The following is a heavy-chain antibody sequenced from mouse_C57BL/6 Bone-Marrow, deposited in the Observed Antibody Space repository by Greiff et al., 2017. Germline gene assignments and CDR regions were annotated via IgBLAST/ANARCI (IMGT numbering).Heavy chain of an antibody. V-gene: IGHV1-62-2*01. CDR3: TKHERYYYYEAYFDY. D-gene: IGHD2-4*01. Sequence: QVQLQQSGAELVKPGASVKLSCKASGYIFTEYTIHWVKQRSGQGLEWIGWFYPGSGSIKYNERFKDKATLTADKSSNTVYMELSRLTSEDSAVYFCTKHERYYYYEAYFDYWGQGTTLTVSS. CDR2: FYPGSGSI. CDR1: GYIFTEYT. J-gene: IGHJ2*01.